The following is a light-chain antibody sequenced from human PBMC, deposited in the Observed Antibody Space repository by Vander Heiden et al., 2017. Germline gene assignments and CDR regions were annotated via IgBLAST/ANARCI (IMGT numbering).Light chain of an antibody. V-gene: IGKV4-1*01. Sequence: DIVMTQSLDSLAVSLGERATINCKSSQSVSYSSNNKNYLAWYQQKPGQPPKLLIYWASTRESGVPDRFSGSGSGTDFTLTISSLQAEDVAVYYCQQDDSTPQTFGQGTKVEIK. CDR3: QQDDSTPQT. CDR1: QSVSYSSNNKNY. J-gene: IGKJ1*01. CDR2: WAS.